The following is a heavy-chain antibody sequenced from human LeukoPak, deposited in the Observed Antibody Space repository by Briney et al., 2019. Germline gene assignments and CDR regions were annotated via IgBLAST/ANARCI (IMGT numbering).Heavy chain of an antibody. V-gene: IGHV3-48*02. CDR3: ARRVSGGYLDY. Sequence: GGSLRLSCAASGFAFSTYGMNWVRQAPGKGLEWVSYITSRNTIYYADSVKGRFTISRDNVKNSLYLEMNSLRDDDTAVYYCARRVSGGYLDYWGQGTLVTVSS. D-gene: IGHD3-10*01. CDR1: GFAFSTYG. CDR2: ITSRNTI. J-gene: IGHJ4*02.